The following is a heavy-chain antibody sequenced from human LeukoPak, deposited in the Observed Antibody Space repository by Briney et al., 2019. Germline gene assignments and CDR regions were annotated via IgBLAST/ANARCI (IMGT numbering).Heavy chain of an antibody. CDR1: GFIFSDYY. CDR3: VREVTITTY. Sequence: GGSLRLSCAASGFIFSDYYMSWIRQAPGKGLEWVSHISASGTNIYYADSVKGRFTSSRDNAKNSLYLEMNSLKAEDTAAYYCVREVTITTYWSQGTLVTVSS. D-gene: IGHD3-10*01. V-gene: IGHV3-11*01. CDR2: ISASGTNI. J-gene: IGHJ4*02.